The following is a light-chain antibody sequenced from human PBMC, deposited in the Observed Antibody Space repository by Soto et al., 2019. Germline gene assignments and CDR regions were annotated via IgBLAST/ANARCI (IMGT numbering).Light chain of an antibody. CDR2: DAS. CDR1: QSISSW. J-gene: IGKJ5*01. CDR3: QQYNSYSRV. V-gene: IGKV1-5*01. Sequence: DIQMTQSPSTLSASVGDRVTITCRASQSISSWLAWYQQKPGKAPKLLIYDASSLESGVPSRFSGSGSGTEFTLTNSSLQPDDLATYYCQQYNSYSRVFGQRTRLEIK.